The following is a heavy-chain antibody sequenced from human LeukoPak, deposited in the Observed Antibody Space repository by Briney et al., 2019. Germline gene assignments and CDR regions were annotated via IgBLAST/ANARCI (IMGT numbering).Heavy chain of an antibody. CDR3: ARDLVGATDY. CDR1: GYTLTELS. CDR2: ISAYNGNT. Sequence: GASVKVSCKVSGYTLTELSMHWVRQAPGQGLEWMGWISAYNGNTNYAQKLQGRVTMTTDTSTSTAYMELRSLRSDDTAVYYCARDLVGATDYWGQGTLVIVSS. J-gene: IGHJ4*02. D-gene: IGHD1-26*01. V-gene: IGHV1-18*01.